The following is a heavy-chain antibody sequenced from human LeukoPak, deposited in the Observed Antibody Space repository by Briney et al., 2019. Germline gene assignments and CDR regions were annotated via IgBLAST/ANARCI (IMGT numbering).Heavy chain of an antibody. CDR2: ISYDGSNK. CDR1: GFIFSNYA. J-gene: IGHJ4*02. CDR3: AKGIVVVTTTIEYYFDY. D-gene: IGHD2-21*02. Sequence: GGSLRLSCAASGFIFSNYAMHWVRQAPAKGLEWVTLISYDGSNKYYADSVKGRFTISRDNSKNTLYLQMNRLRAEDTAVYYCAKGIVVVTTTIEYYFDYWGQGTLVTVSS. V-gene: IGHV3-30-3*01.